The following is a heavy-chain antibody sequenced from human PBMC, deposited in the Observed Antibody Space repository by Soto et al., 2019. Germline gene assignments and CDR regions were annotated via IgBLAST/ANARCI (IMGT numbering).Heavy chain of an antibody. Sequence: QLQLQESGSGLVKPSQTLSLTCAVSGGSISSGGYSWSWIRQPPGKGLGWIGYMYHSGSTYYNPSPKGRVTISIGRSKTQFSLTLSSVTAADTAVYYCARVPHYWGQGILVTVSS. J-gene: IGHJ4*02. CDR1: GGSISSGGYS. CDR2: MYHSGST. V-gene: IGHV4-30-2*01. CDR3: ARVPHY. D-gene: IGHD2-2*01.